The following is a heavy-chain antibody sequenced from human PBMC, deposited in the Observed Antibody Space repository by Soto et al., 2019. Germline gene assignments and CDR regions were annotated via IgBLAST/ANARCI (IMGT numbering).Heavy chain of an antibody. J-gene: IGHJ4*02. CDR2: ISADVSST. D-gene: IGHD3-16*01. CDR1: GVTFTDYW. Sequence: EVQLVQSGGGLVQPGGSLRLSCAASGVTFTDYWMHWGRQAPGKGLVWVSRISADVSSTNYANSVKGRFTISRENAKNTLNLQIDSLRVEDSAVYFCARGGRGGFDYWGQGILVTVSS. CDR3: ARGGRGGFDY. V-gene: IGHV3-74*01.